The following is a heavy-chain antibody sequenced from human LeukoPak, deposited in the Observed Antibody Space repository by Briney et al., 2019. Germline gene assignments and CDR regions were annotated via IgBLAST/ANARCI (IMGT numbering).Heavy chain of an antibody. CDR1: GYTFTGDY. J-gene: IGHJ4*02. CDR3: ATDGYNTPALDY. Sequence: ASVKVSCKASGYTFTGDYMHWVRQAPGQGLEWMGWINPNSGGTNYAQKFQGRVTMTRDTSISTAYMELSRLRSDDTAVYYCATDGYNTPALDYWGQGTLVTVSS. D-gene: IGHD5-24*01. CDR2: INPNSGGT. V-gene: IGHV1-2*02.